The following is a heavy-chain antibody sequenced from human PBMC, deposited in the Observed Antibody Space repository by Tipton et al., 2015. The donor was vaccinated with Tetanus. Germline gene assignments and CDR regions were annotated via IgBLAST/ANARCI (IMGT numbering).Heavy chain of an antibody. CDR3: AREESMTAGAFDI. CDR1: GFTFSSYA. J-gene: IGHJ3*02. CDR2: ISYDGSNK. D-gene: IGHD2-8*01. Sequence: SLRLSCAASGFTFSSYAMHWVRQAPGKGLEWVAVISYDGSNKYYADSVKGRFTISRDNSKNTLYLQMNSLRAEDTAVYYCAREESMTAGAFDIWGQGTMVTVSS. V-gene: IGHV3-30-3*01.